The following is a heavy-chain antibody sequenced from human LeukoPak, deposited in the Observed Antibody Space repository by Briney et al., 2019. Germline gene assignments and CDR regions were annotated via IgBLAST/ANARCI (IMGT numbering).Heavy chain of an antibody. J-gene: IGHJ4*02. V-gene: IGHV1-69*05. CDR2: IIPIFGTA. Sequence: SVKVSCKASGGTFSSYAIRWVRQAPGQGLEWMGGIIPIFGTANYAQKFQGRVTMTRDMSTSTVYMELSSLRSEDTAVYYCARVASSWSAAYWGQGTLVTVSS. D-gene: IGHD6-6*01. CDR3: ARVASSWSAAY. CDR1: GGTFSSYA.